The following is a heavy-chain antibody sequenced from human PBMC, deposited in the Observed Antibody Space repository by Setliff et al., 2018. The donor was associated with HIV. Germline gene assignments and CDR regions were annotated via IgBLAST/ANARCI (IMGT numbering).Heavy chain of an antibody. J-gene: IGHJ4*02. V-gene: IGHV2-5*02. D-gene: IGHD2-2*01. Sequence: SGPTLVNPTQTLTLTCTFSGFSLSTSGVGVGWIRQPPGKALEWLALLYWDDDKRYSPSLKSRLTITKDTSKNQVVHTMTNMDPVDKATYYCAHKSRVAYVNIKYYFDYWGQGTLVTVSS. CDR2: LYWDDDK. CDR1: GFSLSTSGVG. CDR3: AHKSRVAYVNIKYYFDY.